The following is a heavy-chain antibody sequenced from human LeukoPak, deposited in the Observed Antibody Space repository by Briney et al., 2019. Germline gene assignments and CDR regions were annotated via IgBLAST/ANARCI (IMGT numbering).Heavy chain of an antibody. V-gene: IGHV4-4*07. D-gene: IGHD3-3*01. J-gene: IGHJ4*02. Sequence: SETLSLTCTVSGGSISSYYWSWVRQPAGKGLEWIGRIYTSGSTNYNPSLKSRVTMSVDTSKNQFSLKLSSVTAADTAVYYCAGDFWSGYYFRDWGQGTLVTVSS. CDR3: AGDFWSGYYFRD. CDR2: IYTSGST. CDR1: GGSISSYY.